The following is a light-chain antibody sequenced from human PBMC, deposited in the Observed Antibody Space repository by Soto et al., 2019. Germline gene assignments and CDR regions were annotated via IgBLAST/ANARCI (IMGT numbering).Light chain of an antibody. V-gene: IGLV2-23*01. J-gene: IGLJ1*01. CDR3: SSYAGSSTLV. Sequence: SVLTHPASVSGSPGQSITISCTGTSSDVGSYNLVSWYQQHPGKAPKLMIYEGSKRPSGVSNRFSGSKSGNTASLTISGLQAEEEADYYCSSYAGSSTLVFGTGTKVTVL. CDR2: EGS. CDR1: SSDVGSYNL.